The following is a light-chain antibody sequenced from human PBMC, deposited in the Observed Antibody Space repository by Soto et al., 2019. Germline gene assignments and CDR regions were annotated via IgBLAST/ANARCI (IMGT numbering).Light chain of an antibody. J-gene: IGKJ1*01. Sequence: DVQMTQSPSTLSASVGDRVTITCRASQTISNYLNWYQQKPGKAPKLLIYKASTLKSGVPSRFSGSGSGTEFTLTISSLQPDDFATYYCQHYNSYSEAFGQGTMVDI. CDR1: QTISNY. V-gene: IGKV1-5*03. CDR3: QHYNSYSEA. CDR2: KAS.